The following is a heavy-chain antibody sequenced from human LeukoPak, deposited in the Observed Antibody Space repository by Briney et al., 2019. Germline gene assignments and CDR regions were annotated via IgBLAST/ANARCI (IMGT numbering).Heavy chain of an antibody. Sequence: SETLSLTCTVSGGSISSYYWSWIRQPPGKGLEWIGYIYYSGSTNYNPSLKSRVTISVDTSKNQFSLKLSSVTAADTAMYYCARATSQWLVTDCRGQGTLVTVSS. CDR2: IYYSGST. J-gene: IGHJ4*02. V-gene: IGHV4-59*01. CDR1: GGSISSYY. CDR3: ARATSQWLVTDC. D-gene: IGHD6-19*01.